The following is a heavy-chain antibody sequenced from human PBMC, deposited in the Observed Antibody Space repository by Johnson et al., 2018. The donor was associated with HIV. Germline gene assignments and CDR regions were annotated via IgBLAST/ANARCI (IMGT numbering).Heavy chain of an antibody. V-gene: IGHV3-66*02. D-gene: IGHD5-18*01. J-gene: IGHJ3*02. CDR1: GFTVSSSY. CDR2: IYSGGST. CDR3: ARVSLAYSYGYDAFDI. Sequence: VQLVESGGGVVQPGRSLRLSCVVSGFTVSSSYLTWVRQAPGKGLEWVSLIYSGGSTYYADSVKGRFTISRDNSKDTLYLEMNSLRAEDTAGYYCARVSLAYSYGYDAFDI.